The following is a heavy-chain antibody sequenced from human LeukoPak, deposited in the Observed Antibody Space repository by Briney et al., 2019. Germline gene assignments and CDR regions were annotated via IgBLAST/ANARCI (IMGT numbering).Heavy chain of an antibody. V-gene: IGHV3-23*01. CDR1: GFTFSINA. Sequence: GGSLRLSCAASGFTFSINAMAWVRQAPGKGLEWVSAIRGSGGSTYYADSVKGRFTISRDNSENTVYLQMNSLTVEDTAVYYCAKAQCGSGSCSRADYWGKGTQVPVSS. CDR3: AKAQCGSGSCSRADY. CDR2: IRGSGGST. D-gene: IGHD2-15*01. J-gene: IGHJ4*02.